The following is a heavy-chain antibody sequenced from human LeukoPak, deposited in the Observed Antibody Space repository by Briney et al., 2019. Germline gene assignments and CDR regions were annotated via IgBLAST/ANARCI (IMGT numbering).Heavy chain of an antibody. J-gene: IGHJ5*02. CDR2: ISSSGNYI. CDR1: GFTFSFYS. Sequence: GGSLRLSCAASGFTFSFYSMHWVRQAPGKGLEWVSCISSSGNYIYYADSVKGRFIISRDNDKNSLHLQMNILRADDTAVYYCVRDQEPEVPTSDSSPSAWGQGTLVTVSS. CDR3: VRDQEPEVPTSDSSPSA. D-gene: IGHD2-2*01. V-gene: IGHV3-21*06.